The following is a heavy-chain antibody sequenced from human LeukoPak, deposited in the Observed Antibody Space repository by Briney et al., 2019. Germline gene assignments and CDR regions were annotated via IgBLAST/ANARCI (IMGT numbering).Heavy chain of an antibody. Sequence: ASVKVSCKASGYTLTDNHLYWVRQAPGQGREWMGWIDPNSGVTNFAQNFQGRLTMTTDTSISTAYMELSRLTSDDTTVYYCARELGINAFDFWGQGTLVTVSS. CDR2: IDPNSGVT. J-gene: IGHJ3*01. CDR1: GYTLTDNH. CDR3: ARELGINAFDF. D-gene: IGHD1-26*01. V-gene: IGHV1-2*02.